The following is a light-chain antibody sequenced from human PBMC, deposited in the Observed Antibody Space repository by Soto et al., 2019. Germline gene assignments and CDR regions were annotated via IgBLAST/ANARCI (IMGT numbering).Light chain of an antibody. J-gene: IGLJ2*01. Sequence: QSVLTQPRSVSGSPGQSVTISCTGTSSDVGGYNYVSWYQQHPGKAPKLMIYDVSKRPSGVPDRFSGSKSGNTASLTISGLQAEDEADYYCCSYAGSYKVFGGGNKVTVL. CDR2: DVS. V-gene: IGLV2-11*01. CDR3: CSYAGSYKV. CDR1: SSDVGGYNY.